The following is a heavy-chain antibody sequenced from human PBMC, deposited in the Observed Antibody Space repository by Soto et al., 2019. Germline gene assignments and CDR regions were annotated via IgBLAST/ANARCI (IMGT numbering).Heavy chain of an antibody. Sequence: GGSLRLSCAASGFTFSSYAMSWVRQAPGKGLEWVSAISGSGGSTYYADSVKGRFTISRDNSKNTLYLQMNSLRAEDTAVYYCANWYYDYVWGSYRLSKGYYYYGMDVWGQGTTVTVSS. J-gene: IGHJ6*02. CDR3: ANWYYDYVWGSYRLSKGYYYYGMDV. V-gene: IGHV3-23*01. CDR2: ISGSGGST. D-gene: IGHD3-16*02. CDR1: GFTFSSYA.